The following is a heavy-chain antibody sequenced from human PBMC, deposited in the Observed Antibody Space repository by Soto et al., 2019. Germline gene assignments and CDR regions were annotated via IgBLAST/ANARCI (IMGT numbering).Heavy chain of an antibody. CDR2: IFSNDEK. CDR1: GFSLSNARMG. D-gene: IGHD1-26*01. CDR3: AGIRESYFLYYCYGMDV. V-gene: IGHV2-26*01. Sequence: SGPTLVNPTETLTLTCPVSGFSLSNARMGVSWIRQPPGKALEWLAHIFSNDEKSYSTSLKSRLTISKDTSKSQVVLTMTNMEPVDTATFYCAGIRESYFLYYCYGMDVGGQGTTVT. J-gene: IGHJ6*02.